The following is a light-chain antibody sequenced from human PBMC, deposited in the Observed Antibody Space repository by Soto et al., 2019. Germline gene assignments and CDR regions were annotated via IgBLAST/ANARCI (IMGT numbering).Light chain of an antibody. CDR1: SSDVGGYNY. CDR3: SSYAGRYSWV. CDR2: EVT. Sequence: QSALTQPPSASGSPGQSVTISCTGTSSDVGGYNYVSWYQHHPGKAPKLVIYEVTKQPSGVPDRFSGSKSGNTASLSVSGLQAEDEADYYCSSYAGRYSWVFGGGTKLTVL. V-gene: IGLV2-8*01. J-gene: IGLJ3*02.